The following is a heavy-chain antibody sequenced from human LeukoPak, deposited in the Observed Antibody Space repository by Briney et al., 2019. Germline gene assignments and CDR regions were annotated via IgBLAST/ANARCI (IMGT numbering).Heavy chain of an antibody. CDR3: ARDQYGDYDFDY. D-gene: IGHD4-17*01. Sequence: SETLSLTCTVSGDSISSYYWSWIRQPPGKGLEWIAYIYYSGITNYNPSLKSRVTISVDTSKNQFSLKLSSVTAADTAVYYCARDQYGDYDFDYWGQGTLVTVSS. J-gene: IGHJ4*02. V-gene: IGHV4-59*01. CDR1: GDSISSYY. CDR2: IYYSGIT.